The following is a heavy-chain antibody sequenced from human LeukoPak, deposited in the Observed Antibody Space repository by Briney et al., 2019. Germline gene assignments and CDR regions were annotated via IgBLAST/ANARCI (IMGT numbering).Heavy chain of an antibody. J-gene: IGHJ4*02. CDR1: GFTFSSYW. D-gene: IGHD6-6*01. CDR3: ARGLSGYASSLGY. CDR2: INSDGSST. V-gene: IGHV3-74*01. Sequence: GGSLRLSCAASGFTFSSYWMHWVRQAPGKGLVWVSRINSDGSSTSYADSVRGRFSISRDNAKNTLYLQTNSLRAEDTAVYYCARGLSGYASSLGYWGQGTLVTVSA.